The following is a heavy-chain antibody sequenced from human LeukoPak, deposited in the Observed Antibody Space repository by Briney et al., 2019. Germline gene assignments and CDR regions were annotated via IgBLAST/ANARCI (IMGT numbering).Heavy chain of an antibody. CDR3: ARHSGASPHFFDY. CDR2: INHSGST. J-gene: IGHJ4*02. V-gene: IGHV4-34*01. D-gene: IGHD1-26*01. CDR1: GGSFSGYY. Sequence: SGTLSLTCAVYGGSFSGYYWNWIRQPPGKGLEWIGEINHSGSTNYNPSLKSRVTISVDTSKNQFSLKLSSVTAADTAIYYCARHSGASPHFFDYWGQGALVTVSS.